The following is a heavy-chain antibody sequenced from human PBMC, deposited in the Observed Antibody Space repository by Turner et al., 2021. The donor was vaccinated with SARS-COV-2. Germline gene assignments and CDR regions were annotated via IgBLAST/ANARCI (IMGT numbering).Heavy chain of an antibody. CDR3: AREVSGSSNTGVYFDY. J-gene: IGHJ4*02. CDR1: GFTVSSNY. Sequence: EVQLVESGGGLVQPEGSLRLSCAASGFTVSSNYMSWVRQAPGKGLEWVSVIYSGGSTFYADSVKGRFTISRDNSKNTLYLQMNSLRAEDTAVYYCAREVSGSSNTGVYFDYWGQGTLVTVSS. D-gene: IGHD3-10*01. CDR2: IYSGGST. V-gene: IGHV3-66*01.